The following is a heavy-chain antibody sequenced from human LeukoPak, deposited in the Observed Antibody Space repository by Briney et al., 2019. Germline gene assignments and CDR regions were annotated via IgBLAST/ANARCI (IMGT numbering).Heavy chain of an antibody. J-gene: IGHJ4*02. CDR1: GFTFSSYA. CDR2: ISGSGGST. V-gene: IGHV3-23*01. Sequence: TGGSLRLSCAASGFTFSSYAMSWVRQAPGKGLEWVSAISGSGGSTYYADSVKGRFTISRDNSKNTLYLQMNSLRAEGTAVYYCARWIYDILTGYPSFDYWGQGALVTVSS. CDR3: ARWIYDILTGYPSFDY. D-gene: IGHD3-9*01.